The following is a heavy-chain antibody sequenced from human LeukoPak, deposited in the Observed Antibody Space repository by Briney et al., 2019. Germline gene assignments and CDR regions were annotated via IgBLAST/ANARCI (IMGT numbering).Heavy chain of an antibody. CDR3: AQDRAYIEFYY. Sequence: PGGSLRLSCAASGFTFSNYGMNWVRQAPGKGLEWVSGIGPSGDRTYYVDSVKGRFTISRDNSENTVYLQINSLSPEDTAVYYCAQDRAYIEFYYWGQGTLVTVSS. D-gene: IGHD1-1*01. V-gene: IGHV3-23*01. J-gene: IGHJ4*02. CDR2: IGPSGDRT. CDR1: GFTFSNYG.